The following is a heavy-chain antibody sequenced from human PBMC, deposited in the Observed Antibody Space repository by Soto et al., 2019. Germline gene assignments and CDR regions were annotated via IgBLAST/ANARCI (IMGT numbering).Heavy chain of an antibody. CDR1: GYSFTSCA. V-gene: IGHV1-3*04. CDR2: INTDSGTT. J-gene: IGHJ2*01. D-gene: IGHD6-25*01. Sequence: QVQVVQSGAEAKKPGASVRLSCKTSGYSFTSCALHWVRQAPGQGFEWMGWINTDSGTTKYSQKFQGRVTITRDASASTAYMELRSLSSEDTTIYYCVRDRAADWDLDLWGRGTLVTVSS. CDR3: VRDRAADWDLDL.